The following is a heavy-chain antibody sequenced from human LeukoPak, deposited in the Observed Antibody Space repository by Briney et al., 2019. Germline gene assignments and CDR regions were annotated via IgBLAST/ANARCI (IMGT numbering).Heavy chain of an antibody. CDR1: GYSFSHYG. D-gene: IGHD6-13*01. CDR2: ISGYNHNT. Sequence: ASVKVSCKASGYSFSHYGISWVRQAPGQGLEWMGWISGYNHNTKYAQKFQDRVTLTTDTSTSTAHMELRSLTSDDTAVYYCARGKGMSSTWNDVFDIWGQGTMVTVSS. J-gene: IGHJ3*02. CDR3: ARGKGMSSTWNDVFDI. V-gene: IGHV1-18*01.